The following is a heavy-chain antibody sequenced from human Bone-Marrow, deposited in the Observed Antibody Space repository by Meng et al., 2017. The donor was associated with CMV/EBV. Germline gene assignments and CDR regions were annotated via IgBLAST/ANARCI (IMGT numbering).Heavy chain of an antibody. D-gene: IGHD3-3*01. J-gene: IGHJ4*02. CDR2: ISYDGDNK. CDR1: RFTFSRYS. Sequence: GESLKISCAASRFTFSRYSMHWVRQAPGKGLEWVAVISYDGDNKHYADSVKGRFTVSRDNAKNTLYLQMNSLRTEDTAIYYCARAKDDFWSGFDYWGQGTLVTSPQ. V-gene: IGHV3-30*04. CDR3: ARAKDDFWSGFDY.